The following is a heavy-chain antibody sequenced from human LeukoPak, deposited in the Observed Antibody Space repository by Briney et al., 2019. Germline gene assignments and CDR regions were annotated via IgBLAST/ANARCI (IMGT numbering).Heavy chain of an antibody. CDR3: ARHGTYDDFWSGRSGWFDP. D-gene: IGHD3-3*01. J-gene: IGHJ5*02. V-gene: IGHV4-39*01. CDR2: IYYSGTA. CDR1: GGSISSRIYY. Sequence: SETLSLTCSVSGGSISSRIYYWGWLRQPPGKGLEWIGSIYYSGTAYYNESLESRVTISVDTSQDQFSLNLRSVTAADTAVYICARHGTYDDFWSGRSGWFDPRGQGILVSVSS.